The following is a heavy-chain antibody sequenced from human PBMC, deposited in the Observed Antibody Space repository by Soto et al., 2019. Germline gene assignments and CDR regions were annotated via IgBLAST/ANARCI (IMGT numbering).Heavy chain of an antibody. Sequence: EVQLVESGGGLIQPGGSLRLSCAVSGFTVSNNYMSWVRQAPGKGLEGVSVIYSGGYTAYGDSVKGRFTISRDNSKNKLYLKIKSLRAHDPAVFYCAPQRGGGGYWGQGTLVTVSS. D-gene: IGHD6-25*01. CDR2: IYSGGYT. CDR3: APQRGGGGY. CDR1: GFTVSNNY. J-gene: IGHJ4*02. V-gene: IGHV3-53*01.